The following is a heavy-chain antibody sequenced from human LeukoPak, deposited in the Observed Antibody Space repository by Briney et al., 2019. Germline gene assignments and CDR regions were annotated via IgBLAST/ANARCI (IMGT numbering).Heavy chain of an antibody. V-gene: IGHV4-59*01. Sequence: SETLSLTCTVSGGSISSYYWSWIRQPPGKGLEWIGYIYYSGSTNYNPSLKSRVTISVDTSKNQFSLKLSSVTAADTAVYYCARAYYYDSSGYYRLPRVSAFDIWGQGTMVTVSS. CDR2: IYYSGST. J-gene: IGHJ3*02. CDR1: GGSISSYY. D-gene: IGHD3-22*01. CDR3: ARAYYYDSSGYYRLPRVSAFDI.